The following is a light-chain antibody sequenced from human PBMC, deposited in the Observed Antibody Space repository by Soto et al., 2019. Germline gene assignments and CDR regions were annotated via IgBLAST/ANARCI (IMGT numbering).Light chain of an antibody. V-gene: IGLV2-14*01. CDR1: STDVGFYDY. CDR3: LSFTTSITYI. Sequence: HSVLTHPASVSGSPGQSITISCTGTSTDVGFYDYVSWYQQRPGTAPKLILYEVTNRPSGVSIRFSGSKSGNTASLTITGLQAEDEADYYCLSFTTSITYIFGTGTKV. CDR2: EVT. J-gene: IGLJ1*01.